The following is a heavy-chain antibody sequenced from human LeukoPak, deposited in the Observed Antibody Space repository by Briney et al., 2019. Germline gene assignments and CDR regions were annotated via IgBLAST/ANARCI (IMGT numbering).Heavy chain of an antibody. CDR3: TTTPSFCVREPCYPGGDYYYYYMDV. V-gene: IGHV3-15*01. CDR2: TKSKTDGGTT. Sequence: GGSLRLSCAASGFTFSNAWMSWVRQAPGKGLEWVGRTKSKTDGGTTDYAAPVKGRFTISRDDSKNTLYLQMNSLKTEDTAVYYCTTTPSFCVREPCYPGGDYYYYYMDVWGKGTTVTVSS. D-gene: IGHD3-10*01. J-gene: IGHJ6*03. CDR1: GFTFSNAW.